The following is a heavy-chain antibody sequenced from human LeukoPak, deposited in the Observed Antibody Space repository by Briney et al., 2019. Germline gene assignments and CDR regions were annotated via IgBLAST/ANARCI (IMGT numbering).Heavy chain of an antibody. CDR1: GYSFTSNW. J-gene: IGHJ4*02. Sequence: RGESLKISCKGSGYSFTSNWIGWVRQMPGKGLEWMGLIYPDDFDTTYSPSFQGQVSISAVKSISTAYLQWSSLKTSDTAMYYCVRRASYYDGLDYWGQGTLVTVSS. D-gene: IGHD3-22*01. V-gene: IGHV5-51*01. CDR2: IYPDDFDT. CDR3: VRRASYYDGLDY.